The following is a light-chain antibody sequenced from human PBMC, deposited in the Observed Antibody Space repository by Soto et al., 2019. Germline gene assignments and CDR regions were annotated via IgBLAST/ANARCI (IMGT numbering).Light chain of an antibody. CDR1: SGSVSTTNF. V-gene: IGLV8-61*01. J-gene: IGLJ3*02. CDR3: VLYMGSGISV. Sequence: QTVVTQESSFSVSPGGTVTLTCGLSSGSVSTTNFASWYQQTPGQAPRTLIYYTDTRSSGVPDRFSGSILGNKAALTITGAQADDESDYYCVLYMGSGISVFGGGTKVTVL. CDR2: YTD.